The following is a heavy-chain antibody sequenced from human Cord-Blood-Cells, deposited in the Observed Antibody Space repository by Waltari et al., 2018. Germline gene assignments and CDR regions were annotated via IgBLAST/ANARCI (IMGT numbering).Heavy chain of an antibody. CDR1: VGSFSGYC. D-gene: IGHD3-3*01. CDR3: ARGPGRFLEWLLGYYYMDV. J-gene: IGHJ6*03. CDR2: INHSGST. V-gene: IGHV4-34*01. Sequence: QVQLQQRGAGLLKPSETLSLTCAVRVGSFSGYCWSGRRPPPGQGLEWTGEINHSGSTNYNPSLKSRVTTSVDTSKNQFSLKLSSVTAADTAVYYCARGPGRFLEWLLGYYYMDVWGKGTTVTVSS.